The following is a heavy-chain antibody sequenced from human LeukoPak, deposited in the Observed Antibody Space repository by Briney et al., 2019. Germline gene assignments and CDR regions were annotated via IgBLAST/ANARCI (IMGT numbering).Heavy chain of an antibody. D-gene: IGHD3-3*02. J-gene: IGHJ4*02. V-gene: IGHV4-61*08. Sequence: SETLSLTCTVSGGSVSSADYYWTWIRQPPGKGLEWIGYMYHTESSNYNHFLKSRVTISLDTPKNQFSLKLNSVTAADTAVYYCARSVFGVVMRYFDYWGQGTLVTVSS. CDR2: MYHTESS. CDR3: ARSVFGVVMRYFDY. CDR1: GGSVSSADYY.